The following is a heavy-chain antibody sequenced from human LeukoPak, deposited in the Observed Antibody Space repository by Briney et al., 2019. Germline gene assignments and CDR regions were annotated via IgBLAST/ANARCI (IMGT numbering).Heavy chain of an antibody. J-gene: IGHJ4*02. V-gene: IGHV4-4*08. CDR1: GGSISSHY. CDR3: ASHLSSGWYGFDY. D-gene: IGHD6-19*01. Sequence: SETLSLTCTVSGGSISSHYWSWIRQPPGEGLEWIGYISNSGSTTYNPSLKSRVTISVDKSKNQFSLKLRSVTAADTAVYYSASHLSSGWYGFDYWGQGTLVTVSS. CDR2: ISNSGST.